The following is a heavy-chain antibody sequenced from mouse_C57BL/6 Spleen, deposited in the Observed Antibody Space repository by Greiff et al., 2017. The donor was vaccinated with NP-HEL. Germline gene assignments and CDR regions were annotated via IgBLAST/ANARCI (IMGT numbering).Heavy chain of an antibody. V-gene: IGHV1-81*01. CDR3: ARKGNSNYLFDY. Sequence: QVQLQQSGAELARPGASVKLSCKASGYTFTSYGISWVKQRTGQGLEWIGEIYPRSGNTYYNEKFKGKATLTADKSSSTAYMELRSLTSEDSAVYFCARKGNSNYLFDYWGQGTTLTVSS. CDR2: IYPRSGNT. D-gene: IGHD2-5*01. CDR1: GYTFTSYG. J-gene: IGHJ2*01.